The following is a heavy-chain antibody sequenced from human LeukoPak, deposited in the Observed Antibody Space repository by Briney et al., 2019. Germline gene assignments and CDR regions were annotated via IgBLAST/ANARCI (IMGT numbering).Heavy chain of an antibody. D-gene: IGHD2-15*01. CDR3: ARGLCSGGNCYFDY. J-gene: IGHJ4*02. V-gene: IGHV4-31*03. Sequence: PSETLSLTCTVSGDSISSGGGFHWSWIRQHPGKGLEWIGYIYYSGTTYYNPSLKSRVSLSVDTSQNQFSLQLRSVTAADTAVYYCARGLCSGGNCYFDYWGQGTLVTVSS. CDR1: GDSISSGGGFH. CDR2: IYYSGTT.